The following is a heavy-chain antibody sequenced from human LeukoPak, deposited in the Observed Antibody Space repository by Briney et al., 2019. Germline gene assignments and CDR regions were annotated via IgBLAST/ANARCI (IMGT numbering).Heavy chain of an antibody. CDR1: GYTFTGFY. CDR3: ARAETFDYGGNPSDY. D-gene: IGHD4-23*01. Sequence: ASVKVSCKASGYTFTGFYIHWVRRAPGQGLEWMGIINPSGGSTSYAQKFQGRVTMTRDTSTSTVYMELSSLRSEDTAVYYCARAETFDYGGNPSDYWGQGTLVTVSS. CDR2: INPSGGST. V-gene: IGHV1-46*01. J-gene: IGHJ4*02.